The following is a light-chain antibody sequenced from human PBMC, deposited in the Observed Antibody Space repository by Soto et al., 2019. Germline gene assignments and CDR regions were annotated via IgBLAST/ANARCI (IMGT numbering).Light chain of an antibody. Sequence: QSVLTQPPSVSEAPGQRVTISCTGSSSNIGAGYEAHWYQQVPGTAPKLLSYENNNRPSGVPDRFSGSKSGTSASLAITGLQAEDDAEYYCQSYDSSLSGDVFGTGTKLTVL. J-gene: IGLJ1*01. V-gene: IGLV1-40*01. CDR2: ENN. CDR1: SSNIGAGYE. CDR3: QSYDSSLSGDV.